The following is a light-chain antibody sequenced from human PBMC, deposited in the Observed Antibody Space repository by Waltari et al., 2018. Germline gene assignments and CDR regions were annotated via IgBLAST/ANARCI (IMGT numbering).Light chain of an antibody. Sequence: DIQMTQSPSTLPASVGDRVTITCRASQSLGEWLAWYQQKPGKAPKLLIYDASTLQSGVPSRFSGSGSGTAFTLTISSLQPDDFATYYCQQYNSFSRTFGQGTKVEVK. V-gene: IGKV1-5*01. CDR2: DAS. J-gene: IGKJ1*01. CDR3: QQYNSFSRT. CDR1: QSLGEW.